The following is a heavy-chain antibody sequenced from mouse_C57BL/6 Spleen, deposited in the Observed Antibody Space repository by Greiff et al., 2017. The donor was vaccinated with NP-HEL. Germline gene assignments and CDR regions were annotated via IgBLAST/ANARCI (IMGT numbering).Heavy chain of an antibody. CDR2: IYPGDGDT. J-gene: IGHJ2*01. D-gene: IGHD2-5*01. CDR3: ANSKRGYFDY. CDR1: GYAFSSSW. Sequence: VQLQQSGPELVKPGASVKISCKASGYAFSSSWMNWVKQRPGKGLEWIGRIYPGDGDTNYNGKFKGKATLTADKSSSTAYMQLSSLTSEDSAVYFCANSKRGYFDYWGQGTTLTVSS. V-gene: IGHV1-82*01.